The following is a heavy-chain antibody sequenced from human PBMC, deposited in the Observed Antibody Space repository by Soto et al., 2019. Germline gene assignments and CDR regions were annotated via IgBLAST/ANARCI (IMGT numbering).Heavy chain of an antibody. CDR1: GFTFSSYA. D-gene: IGHD3-22*01. CDR3: AKDSYYYDSSGYYGRWFDP. V-gene: IGHV3-23*01. CDR2: ISGSGGST. Sequence: XLRLSCATYGFTFSSYAMSWVRQAQEKGLEWVSAISGSGGSTYYADSVKGRFTISRDDSKNTLYLQMNSLRAEDTAVYYCAKDSYYYDSSGYYGRWFDPWGQGTLVTVSS. J-gene: IGHJ5*02.